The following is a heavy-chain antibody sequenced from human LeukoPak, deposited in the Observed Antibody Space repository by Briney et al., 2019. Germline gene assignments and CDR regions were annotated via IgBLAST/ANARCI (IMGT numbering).Heavy chain of an antibody. CDR1: GFTFSSSV. Sequence: GGSLRLSCAASGFTFSSSVMSWVRQALGKGLEWVSAVSGDGGTTYYADSVKGRFTISRDNSKNTLYLQMNSLRAEDTAVYYCAKDGYYYGSGSYYRPDYWGQGTLVTVSS. D-gene: IGHD3-10*01. J-gene: IGHJ4*02. CDR3: AKDGYYYGSGSYYRPDY. CDR2: VSGDGGTT. V-gene: IGHV3-23*01.